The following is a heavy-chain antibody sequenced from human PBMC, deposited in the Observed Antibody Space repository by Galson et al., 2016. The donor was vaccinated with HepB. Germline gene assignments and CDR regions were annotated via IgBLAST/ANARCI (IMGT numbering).Heavy chain of an antibody. D-gene: IGHD6-19*01. Sequence: LRLSCAASGVIFNNYAMSWVRQAPGMGLEWVSSISGSADNSYYAEAVEGRFTSSRDNSKSTLYLERNSLRAEDTAVYYCVKVGVAGYYFDSWGQGTLVTVSS. J-gene: IGHJ4*02. V-gene: IGHV3-23*01. CDR3: VKVGVAGYYFDS. CDR2: ISGSADNS. CDR1: GVIFNNYA.